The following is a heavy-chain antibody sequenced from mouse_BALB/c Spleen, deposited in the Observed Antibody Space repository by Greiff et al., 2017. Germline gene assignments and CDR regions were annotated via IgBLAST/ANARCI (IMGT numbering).Heavy chain of an antibody. CDR2: IWSGGST. Sequence: QVQLKESGPGLVQPSQSLSITCTVSGFSLTSYGVHWVRQSPGKGLEWLGVIWSGGSTDYNAAFISRLSISKDNSKSQVFFKMNSLQANYTAIYYCARMGGYDKEYYFDYWGQGTTLTVSS. J-gene: IGHJ2*01. V-gene: IGHV2-2*02. D-gene: IGHD2-14*01. CDR1: GFSLTSYG. CDR3: ARMGGYDKEYYFDY.